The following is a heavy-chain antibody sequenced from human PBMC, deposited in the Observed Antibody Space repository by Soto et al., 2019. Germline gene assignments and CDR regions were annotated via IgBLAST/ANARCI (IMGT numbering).Heavy chain of an antibody. V-gene: IGHV1-69*12. D-gene: IGHD2-15*01. CDR1: GGTFSSYA. J-gene: IGHJ4*02. CDR2: IIPIFGTA. Sequence: QVQLVQSGAEVKKPGSSVKVSCKASGGTFSSYAISWVRQAPGQGLEWMGGIIPIFGTANYAQKFQGRVTLTADESTSTAYMELRSLRAEETAVYDCARLQGRGGYCSGGSCSFDYWGQGTLVAVSS. CDR3: ARLQGRGGYCSGGSCSFDY.